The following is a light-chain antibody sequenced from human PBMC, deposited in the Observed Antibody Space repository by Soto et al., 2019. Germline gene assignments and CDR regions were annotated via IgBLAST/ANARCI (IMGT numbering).Light chain of an antibody. CDR2: GNS. J-gene: IGLJ1*01. CDR1: SSNIVAGYY. V-gene: IGLV1-40*01. CDR3: QSYDSSLSGHNYV. Sequence: QSDLTHPPSVSGAPGQRFTISCPGISSNIVAGYYVHWYQQLPGTAPKLLIYGNSNRPSGVPDRFSGSKSGTSASLAITGLQAEDEADYYCQSYDSSLSGHNYVFGTGTKVTGL.